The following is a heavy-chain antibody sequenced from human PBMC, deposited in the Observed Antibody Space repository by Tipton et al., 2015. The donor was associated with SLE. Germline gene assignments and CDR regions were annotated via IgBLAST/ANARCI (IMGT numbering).Heavy chain of an antibody. Sequence: TLSLTCNVFGYSVYSHYWSWIRQSPGKGLEWIGYISYSGSTNYNPSLESRVTISVDTSKNQFSLKLTSVTAADTALYYCAGEFTNSWRFDYWGQGTLVTVSS. J-gene: IGHJ4*02. D-gene: IGHD6-13*01. CDR2: ISYSGST. CDR1: GYSVYSHY. CDR3: AGEFTNSWRFDY. V-gene: IGHV4-59*08.